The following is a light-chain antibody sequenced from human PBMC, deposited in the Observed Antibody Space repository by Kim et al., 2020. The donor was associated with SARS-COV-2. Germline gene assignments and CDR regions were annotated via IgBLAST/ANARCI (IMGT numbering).Light chain of an antibody. CDR3: SSYTSSNTLV. CDR2: EVN. CDR1: SSDVGSYNR. Sequence: QSALTQPPSVSGSPGQSVTISCTGTSSDVGSYNRVSWYQQPPGTAPELIIYEVNNRPSGVPDRFSGSKSGNTASLTISGLQAEDEADYYCSSYTSSNTLVFGGGTQLTVL. J-gene: IGLJ2*01. V-gene: IGLV2-18*02.